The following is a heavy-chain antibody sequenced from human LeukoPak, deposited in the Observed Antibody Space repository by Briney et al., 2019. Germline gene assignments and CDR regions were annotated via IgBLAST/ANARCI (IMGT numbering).Heavy chain of an antibody. CDR1: GFTFTAFA. Sequence: GGSLRLSCAASGFTFTAFAMSWVRQAPGKGLDWVSSISSSSSYIYYADSVKGRFTISRDNAKNSLYLQMNSLRAEDTAVYYCARGMDWFDPWGQGTLVTVSS. J-gene: IGHJ5*02. V-gene: IGHV3-21*01. D-gene: IGHD2-8*01. CDR2: ISSSSSYI. CDR3: ARGMDWFDP.